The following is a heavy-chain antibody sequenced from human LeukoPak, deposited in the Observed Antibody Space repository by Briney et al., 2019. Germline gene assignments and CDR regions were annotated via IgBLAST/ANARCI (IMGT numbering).Heavy chain of an antibody. D-gene: IGHD5-24*01. J-gene: IGHJ3*02. V-gene: IGHV4-4*02. Sequence: PSETLSLTCAVSGGSITSTNWWSWVRQSPEKGLEWIGQIYHSGATNYNPSLKSRVSMSVDKSKNQVSLKLSSVTAADTAVYYCAREDAEQMDNSFDIWGQGTMVTVSS. CDR2: IYHSGAT. CDR3: AREDAEQMDNSFDI. CDR1: GGSITSTNW.